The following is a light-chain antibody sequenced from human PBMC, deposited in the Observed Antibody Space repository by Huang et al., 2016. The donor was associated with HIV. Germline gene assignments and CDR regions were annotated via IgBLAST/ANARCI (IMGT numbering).Light chain of an antibody. J-gene: IGKJ5*01. CDR3: QQTYSTAIT. CDR1: QRISTY. CDR2: AAS. V-gene: IGKV1-39*01. Sequence: GDRVTITCRASQRISTYLNWYQQKPGKAPKLLIFAASTLQSGVPSTFSGSGSGTDFTLTISSLQHEDFATYYCQQTYSTAITFGQGTRLEIK.